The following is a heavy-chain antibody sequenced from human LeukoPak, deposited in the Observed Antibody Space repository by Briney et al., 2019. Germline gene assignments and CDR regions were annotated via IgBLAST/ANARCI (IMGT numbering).Heavy chain of an antibody. V-gene: IGHV1-18*01. CDR1: GGTFSSYA. CDR2: ISAYSGDT. D-gene: IGHD1-26*01. J-gene: IGHJ4*02. CDR3: ARDTGWDMYFDY. Sequence: EASVKVSCKASGGTFSSYATSWVRQAPGQGLEWVGWISAYSGDTHYAQKVQGRVTMTTDTSTSTAYMELRSLRSDDTAMYYCARDTGWDMYFDYWGQGTLVTVSS.